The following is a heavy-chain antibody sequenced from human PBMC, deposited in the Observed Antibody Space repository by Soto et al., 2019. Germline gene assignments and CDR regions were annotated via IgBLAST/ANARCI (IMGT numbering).Heavy chain of an antibody. CDR3: AKEGNWNYVDYYYYYGMDV. CDR1: GFTFSSYG. Sequence: PGGSLRLSCAAPGFTFSSYGMHWVRQAPGKGLEWVAVISYDGSNKYYADSVKGRFTISRDNSKNTLYLQMNSLRAEDTAVYYCAKEGNWNYVDYYYYYGMDVWGQGTTVTVSS. D-gene: IGHD1-7*01. CDR2: ISYDGSNK. J-gene: IGHJ6*02. V-gene: IGHV3-30*18.